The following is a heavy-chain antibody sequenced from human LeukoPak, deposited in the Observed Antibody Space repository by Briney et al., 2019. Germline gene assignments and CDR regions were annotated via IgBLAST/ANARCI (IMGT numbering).Heavy chain of an antibody. V-gene: IGHV3-7*01. CDR1: GFTFSHYW. Sequence: PGGSLRLSCEASGFTFSHYWMSWVRQAPGKGPEWVANIKQGGYEDYYVDSVKGRSTISRDNAKNSLYLQMNSLRVDDMAVYYCARAWGYILTGDDAEIFLLWGQGTLVTVSS. CDR2: IKQGGYED. CDR3: ARAWGYILTGDDAEIFLL. D-gene: IGHD3-9*01. J-gene: IGHJ1*01.